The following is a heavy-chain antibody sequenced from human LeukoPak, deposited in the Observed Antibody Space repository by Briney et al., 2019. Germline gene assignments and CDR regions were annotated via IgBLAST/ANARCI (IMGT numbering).Heavy chain of an antibody. D-gene: IGHD2-2*02. CDR2: TYYSGST. CDR1: GGPISSYY. V-gene: IGHV4-59*01. CDR3: ARWSVVVPAAIRDSNWFDP. J-gene: IGHJ5*02. Sequence: SETLSLTCTVSGGPISSYYWSWIRQPPGKGLEWIGYTYYSGSTNYNPSLKSRVTISVDTSKNQFSLKLSSVTAADTAVYYCARWSVVVPAAIRDSNWFDPWGQGTLVTVSS.